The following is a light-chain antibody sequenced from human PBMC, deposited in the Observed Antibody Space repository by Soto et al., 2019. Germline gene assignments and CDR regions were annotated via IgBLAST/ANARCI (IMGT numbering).Light chain of an antibody. Sequence: DIQLTQSPSFLSASVGDRVTITCRASQGISSYLAWYEQKPGQVPKLLIYAASTLQRGVPSRFSGSGSGTEFTLTISSLRPDDFAIYDCQQLNSYPSTFGPGTKVDIK. CDR3: QQLNSYPST. CDR2: AAS. V-gene: IGKV1-9*01. J-gene: IGKJ3*01. CDR1: QGISSY.